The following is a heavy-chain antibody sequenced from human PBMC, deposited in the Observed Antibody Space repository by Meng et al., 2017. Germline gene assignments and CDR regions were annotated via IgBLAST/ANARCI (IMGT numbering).Heavy chain of an antibody. D-gene: IGHD3-22*01. CDR3: ARGGYYDGSGYYL. J-gene: IGHJ4*02. V-gene: IGHV4-61*02. CDR1: GGSISSGSYY. CDR2: IYTSGST. Sequence: SETLSLTCTVSGGSISSGSYYWSWIRQPAGKGLEWIGRIYTSGSTNYNPSLKCRVTISVDTSKNRFSLKLGSVTAADTSVYYCARGGYYDGSGYYLWARGTLVTSPQ.